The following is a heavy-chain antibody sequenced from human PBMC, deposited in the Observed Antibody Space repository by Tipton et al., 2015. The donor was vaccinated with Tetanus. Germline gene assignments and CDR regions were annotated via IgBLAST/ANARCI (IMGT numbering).Heavy chain of an antibody. CDR3: AREADCSGGSRFSGDFDN. Sequence: SLRLSCAASGFIFSSYGIHWVRQAPGKGLEWLAVSWYDGTDKYYADSVKGRFTISRDNSKDTLYLQMNSLRAEDTALYYCAREADCSGGSRFSGDFDNWGQGTQVTVSS. V-gene: IGHV3-33*01. CDR2: SWYDGTDK. D-gene: IGHD2-15*01. J-gene: IGHJ4*02. CDR1: GFIFSSYG.